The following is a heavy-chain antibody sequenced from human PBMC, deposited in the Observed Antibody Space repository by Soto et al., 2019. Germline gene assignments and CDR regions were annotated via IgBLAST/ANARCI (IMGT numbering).Heavy chain of an antibody. V-gene: IGHV1-18*01. CDR3: ARDEGDNWNYGGCWFDP. J-gene: IGHJ5*02. CDR2: ISAYNGNT. D-gene: IGHD1-7*01. CDR1: GYTFTSYG. Sequence: QVQLVQSGAEVKKPGASVKVSCKASGYTFTSYGISWVRQAPGQGLEWMGWISAYNGNTNYAQKLQGRVTMTTDTPTSTAYREMWSRRADETAGDLCARDEGDNWNYGGCWFDPWGQGALVTVSS.